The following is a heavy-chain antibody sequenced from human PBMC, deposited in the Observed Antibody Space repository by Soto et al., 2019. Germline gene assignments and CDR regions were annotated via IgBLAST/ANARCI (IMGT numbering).Heavy chain of an antibody. D-gene: IGHD2-15*01. J-gene: IGHJ6*02. Sequence: LRLSCNASGFTVSSTYMSWVRQARGMGLGWVAVIGSGGSTHYADSVKGRFTISRDIPKNMIYLQLHTLRAEDTAVYYCAKDLGPLRLLNYYFYGLDVWGQGXTVTV. CDR1: GFTVSSTY. CDR2: IGSGGST. CDR3: AKDLGPLRLLNYYFYGLDV. V-gene: IGHV3-53*01.